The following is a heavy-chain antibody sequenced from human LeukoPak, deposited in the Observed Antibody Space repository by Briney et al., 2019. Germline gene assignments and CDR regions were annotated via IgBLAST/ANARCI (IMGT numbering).Heavy chain of an antibody. CDR2: ISSSSSYI. CDR1: GFTFSSYT. D-gene: IGHD3-10*01. V-gene: IGHV3-21*01. J-gene: IGHJ5*02. Sequence: PGGSLRLSCVASGFTFSSYTMNWVRQAPGKGLEWVSSISSSSSYIYYADSVKGRFTISRDNAKKSVYLQMNSLRAEDTAVYYCAREQGSGSWVNWFDPWGQGTLVTVSS. CDR3: AREQGSGSWVNWFDP.